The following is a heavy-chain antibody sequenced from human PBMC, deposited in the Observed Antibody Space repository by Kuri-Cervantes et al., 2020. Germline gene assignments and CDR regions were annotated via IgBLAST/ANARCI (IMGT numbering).Heavy chain of an antibody. J-gene: IGHJ4*02. Sequence: GGSLRLSCAASGFTFSNYGMHWVRQTPGKGLEWVAFIRYDGSNKYYADSVKGRFTISRDNSKNTLYLQMNSLRAEDTAVYYCARVGENGGYALWYFDFWGQGTLVTVSS. V-gene: IGHV3-30*02. CDR3: ARVGENGGYALWYFDF. CDR2: IRYDGSNK. D-gene: IGHD5-12*01. CDR1: GFTFSNYG.